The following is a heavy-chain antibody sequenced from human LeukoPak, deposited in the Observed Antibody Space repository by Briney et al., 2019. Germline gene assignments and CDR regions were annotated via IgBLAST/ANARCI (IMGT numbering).Heavy chain of an antibody. Sequence: GGSLRLSCAASGFTFSSYAMSWVRQAPGKGLEWVSSITGSGAGTYYADSVKGRFTISRDNSKNTLYLQMNSLRAEDTAVYYCAKLSGSYYCDYMDVWGKGTTVTVSS. V-gene: IGHV3-23*01. CDR3: AKLSGSYYCDYMDV. J-gene: IGHJ6*03. CDR2: ITGSGAGT. CDR1: GFTFSSYA. D-gene: IGHD1-26*01.